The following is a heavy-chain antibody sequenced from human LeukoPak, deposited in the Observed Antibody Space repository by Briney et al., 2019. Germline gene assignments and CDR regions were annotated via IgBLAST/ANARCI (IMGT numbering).Heavy chain of an antibody. CDR3: ARESAEGSSKNDY. V-gene: IGHV3-53*01. Sequence: PGGSLRLSCAASGFTVSSNYMSWVRQAPGKGLEWVSVIYSGGSTYYADSVKGRFTISRDNSKNTLYLQMNSLRAEDTAVYYCARESAEGSSKNDYWGQGTLVTVSS. J-gene: IGHJ4*02. CDR2: IYSGGST. CDR1: GFTVSSNY. D-gene: IGHD6-13*01.